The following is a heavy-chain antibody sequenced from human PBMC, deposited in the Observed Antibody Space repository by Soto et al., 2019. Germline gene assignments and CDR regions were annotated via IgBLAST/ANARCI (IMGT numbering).Heavy chain of an antibody. CDR1: GGSISRNVYY. V-gene: IGHV4-31*03. J-gene: IGHJ4*02. Sequence: QVQLQESGPGLVKPSQTLSLTCSVSGGSISRNVYYWTWIRQHPGKGLEWTGHIYYAGSTYYNPSLKSRVTISLDTSKNQFSLKVTSVTAADTAVYYCARGLTTLYYFDSWGQGALVTVSS. CDR2: IYYAGST. D-gene: IGHD1-1*01. CDR3: ARGLTTLYYFDS.